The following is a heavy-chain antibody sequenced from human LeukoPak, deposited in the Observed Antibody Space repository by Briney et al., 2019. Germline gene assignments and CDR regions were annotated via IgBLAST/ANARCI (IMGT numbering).Heavy chain of an antibody. CDR2: ISHDGSYK. CDR1: GFPFSIYG. J-gene: IGHJ4*02. D-gene: IGHD1-26*01. Sequence: GGSLRLSCVASGFPFSIYGMHWVRQAPGKGLEWVAIISHDGSYKYYADSVKGRFTISRDNSKNTLYLQMNSLRAEDTAVYYCAKDYAYSGSYYVDYWGQGTLVTVSS. V-gene: IGHV3-30*18. CDR3: AKDYAYSGSYYVDY.